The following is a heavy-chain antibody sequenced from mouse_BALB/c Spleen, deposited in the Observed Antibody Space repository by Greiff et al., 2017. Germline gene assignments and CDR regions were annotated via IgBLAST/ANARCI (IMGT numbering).Heavy chain of an antibody. CDR3: AKKGTGPYWYFDV. Sequence: EVQLQESGPGLVKPSQSLSLTCTVTGYSITSDYAWNWIRQFPGNKLEWMGYISYSGSTSYNPSLKSRISITRDTSKNQFFLQLNSVTTEDTATYYCAKKGTGPYWYFDVWGAGTTVTVSS. D-gene: IGHD4-1*01. CDR2: ISYSGST. J-gene: IGHJ1*01. CDR1: GYSITSDYA. V-gene: IGHV3-2*02.